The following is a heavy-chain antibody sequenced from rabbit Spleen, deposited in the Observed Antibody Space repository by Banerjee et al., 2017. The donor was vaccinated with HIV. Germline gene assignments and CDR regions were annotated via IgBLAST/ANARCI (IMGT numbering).Heavy chain of an antibody. V-gene: IGHV1S45*01. CDR2: INIVTGKS. CDR1: GVSLNDKDV. J-gene: IGHJ4*01. D-gene: IGHD2-1*01. CDR3: ARASNYGDDFGVFRL. Sequence: QEQLEESGGGLVKPEGSLTLTCKASGVSLNDKDVMCWVRQAPGKGLEWIACINIVTGKSVYASWAKGRFTMSRTSSTTVTLQVTSLTAADTATYFCARASNYGDDFGVFRLWGPGTLVTVS.